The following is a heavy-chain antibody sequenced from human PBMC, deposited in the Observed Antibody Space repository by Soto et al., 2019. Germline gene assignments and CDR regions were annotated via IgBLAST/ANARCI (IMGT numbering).Heavy chain of an antibody. CDR3: ARDGGRYSGSYWVGIAFDI. CDR1: GYTFTSYA. CDR2: INAGNGNT. V-gene: IGHV1-3*01. Sequence: ASVKVSCKASGYTFTSYAMHWVRQAPGQRLEWMGWINAGNGNTKYSQKFQGRATITADKSTSTAYMELSSLRSEDTAVYYCARDGGRYSGSYWVGIAFDIWGQGTMVTVSS. D-gene: IGHD1-26*01. J-gene: IGHJ3*02.